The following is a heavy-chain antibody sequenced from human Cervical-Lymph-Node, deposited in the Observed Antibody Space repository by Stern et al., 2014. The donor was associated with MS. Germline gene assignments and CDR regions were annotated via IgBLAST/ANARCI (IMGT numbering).Heavy chain of an antibody. J-gene: IGHJ4*02. CDR3: ARDSGRSGWYDDFDY. Sequence: QVQLVQSGAEVKKPGASVKVSCKTSGYTFSAKYLHWIRQAPGQGLEWMGWINPNNGGTNYAHNFQGRVTMTSDRSITTVYMELSSLRSDDTAGFVCARDSGRSGWYDDFDYWGQGTL. V-gene: IGHV1-2*02. D-gene: IGHD6-19*01. CDR1: GYTFSAKY. CDR2: INPNNGGT.